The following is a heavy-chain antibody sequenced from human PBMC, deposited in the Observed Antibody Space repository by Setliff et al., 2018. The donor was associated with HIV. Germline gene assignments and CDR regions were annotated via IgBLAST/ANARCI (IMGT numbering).Heavy chain of an antibody. V-gene: IGHV3-73*01. D-gene: IGHD3-22*01. J-gene: IGHJ4*02. CDR3: TRPQDIYENGGSDY. CDR2: IKDRTDNYAT. CDR1: GFTFSGSP. Sequence: PSETLSLSCAVSGFTFSGSPIHWVRQACGKGMEWLGRIKDRTDNYATAYAASVKGRFTIFRDDPANTAYLQINSLDIEDTAVYYCTRPQDIYENGGSDYWGQGTLVTVSS.